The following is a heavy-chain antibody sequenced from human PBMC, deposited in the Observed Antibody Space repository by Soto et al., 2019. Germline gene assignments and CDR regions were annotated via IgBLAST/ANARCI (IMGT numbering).Heavy chain of an antibody. CDR1: GYSFTSYW. V-gene: IGHV5-10-1*01. Sequence: GESLKISCKGSGYSFTSYWISWVRQMPGKGLEWMGRIDPSDSYTNYSPSFQGHVTISADKSISTAYLQWSSLKASDTAMYYCATWAPSLPGGYYTPGMDVWGQGTTVPVSS. CDR2: IDPSDSYT. J-gene: IGHJ6*02. CDR3: ATWAPSLPGGYYTPGMDV. D-gene: IGHD3-3*01.